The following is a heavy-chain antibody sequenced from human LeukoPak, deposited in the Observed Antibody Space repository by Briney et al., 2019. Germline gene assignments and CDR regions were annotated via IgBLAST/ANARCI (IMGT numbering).Heavy chain of an antibody. Sequence: SETLPLTCTVSGGSISSYLWSWIRQPPGKGLERIGNVSYSGSTDYNPSLESRVTMSVDTSKNQLSLKLSSVTAADTAMYYCASRPTNSENSHRLRFDLWGRGTLVTVSS. J-gene: IGHJ2*01. V-gene: IGHV4-59*01. CDR2: VSYSGST. CDR1: GGSISSYL. D-gene: IGHD3-16*01. CDR3: ASRPTNSENSHRLRFDL.